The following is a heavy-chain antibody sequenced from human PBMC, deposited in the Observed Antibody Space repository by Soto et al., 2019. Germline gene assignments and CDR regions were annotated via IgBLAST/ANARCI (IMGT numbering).Heavy chain of an antibody. D-gene: IGHD2-2*01. CDR1: GFTFDDYA. J-gene: IGHJ6*03. V-gene: IGHV3-9*01. CDR2: ISWNSGSI. CDR3: AKEGEYCSSTSCYGSESYYYYMDV. Sequence: GGSLRLSCAASGFTFDDYAMHWVRQAPGKGLEWVSGISWNSGSIGYADSVKGRFTISRDNAKNSLYLQMNSLRAEDTALYYCAKEGEYCSSTSCYGSESYYYYMDVWGKGTTVTVSS.